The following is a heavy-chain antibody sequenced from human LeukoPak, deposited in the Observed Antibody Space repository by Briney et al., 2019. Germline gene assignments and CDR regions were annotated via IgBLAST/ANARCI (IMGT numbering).Heavy chain of an antibody. D-gene: IGHD5-18*01. V-gene: IGHV1-8*01. Sequence: ASVKVSCKASGYTFSSYDMNWVRQATGQGLEWMGWMNPNSGNTGYARKFQGRVTMTRNTSIRTAYMELSSLRSEDTAVYYCARGDSTAMAIDYWGQGTPVTVSS. CDR3: ARGDSTAMAIDY. J-gene: IGHJ4*02. CDR1: GYTFSSYD. CDR2: MNPNSGNT.